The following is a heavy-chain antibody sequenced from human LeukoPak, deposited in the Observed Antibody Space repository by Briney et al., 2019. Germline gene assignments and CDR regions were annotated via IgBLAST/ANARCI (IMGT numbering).Heavy chain of an antibody. D-gene: IGHD6-13*01. CDR2: LIPIFGTA. V-gene: IGHV1-69*05. J-gene: IGHJ4*02. CDR3: ARAFGAAAGYDY. Sequence: GSSVKVSCKASGGTFSSYAISWVRQAPGQGLEWMGRLIPIFGTANYAQKFQGRVTITTDESTSTAYMELSSLRSEDTAVYYCARAFGAAAGYDYWGQGTLVTVSS. CDR1: GGTFSSYA.